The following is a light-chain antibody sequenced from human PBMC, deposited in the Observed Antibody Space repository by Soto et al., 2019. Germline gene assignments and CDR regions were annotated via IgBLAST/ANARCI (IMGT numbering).Light chain of an antibody. J-gene: IGLJ7*01. V-gene: IGLV3-21*04. CDR1: NIGSKS. CDR3: QVWDKSSDHAV. CDR2: YDS. Sequence: SYELTQPPSVSVAPGKTARITCGGNNIGSKSVHWYQQKPGQAPVVVIYYDSDRPSGIPERFSGAKSGNTATLTISRVEAGDEADYYCQVWDKSSDHAVFGRGTQLTVL.